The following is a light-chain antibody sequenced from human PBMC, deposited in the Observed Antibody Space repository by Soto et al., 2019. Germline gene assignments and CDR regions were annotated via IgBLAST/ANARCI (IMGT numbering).Light chain of an antibody. CDR1: TSDVGGYNY. J-gene: IGLJ1*01. Sequence: QSVLTQPASVSGSPGQSITISCTGTTSDVGGYNYVSWYQQHPGKAPKLMIYEVSNRPSGISNRFSGSKSGNTASLTISGLQAEDEADYDCGSYATSSYVFGTGTKVTVL. V-gene: IGLV2-14*01. CDR3: GSYATSSYV. CDR2: EVS.